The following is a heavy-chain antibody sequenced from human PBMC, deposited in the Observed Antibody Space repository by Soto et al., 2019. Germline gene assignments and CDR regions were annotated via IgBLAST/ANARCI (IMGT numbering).Heavy chain of an antibody. CDR3: ARFDDYARSDP. J-gene: IGHJ5*02. V-gene: IGHV4-31*03. CDR2: IYYSRGT. D-gene: IGHD4-17*01. CDR1: GGSIRSGDYY. Sequence: NPSETLSLTCTVSGGSIRSGDYYWTWIRQHPGKGLEWIGYIYYSRGTYYNPSLRSRLTISVDTSKNQFSLKLTSVTAAEPAVYYWARFDDYARSDPWGQGTLVTVPS.